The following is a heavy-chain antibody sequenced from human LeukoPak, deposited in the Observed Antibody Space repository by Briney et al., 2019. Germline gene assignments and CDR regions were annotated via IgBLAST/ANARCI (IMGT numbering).Heavy chain of an antibody. CDR2: IRYDGSNK. V-gene: IGHV3-30*02. CDR1: GFTFSSYG. D-gene: IGHD1-1*01. Sequence: GGSLRLSCAASGFTFSSYGMHWVRQAPGKGLEWVAFIRYDGSNKYYADSVKGRFTISRDNSKNTLYLQMNGLRVEDTAVYYCARDLRATTSPGSPQYWGQGTLVTVSS. CDR3: ARDLRATTSPGSPQY. J-gene: IGHJ4*02.